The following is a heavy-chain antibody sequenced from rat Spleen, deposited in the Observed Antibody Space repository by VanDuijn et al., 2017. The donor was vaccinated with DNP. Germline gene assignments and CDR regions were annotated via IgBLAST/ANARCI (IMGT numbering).Heavy chain of an antibody. D-gene: IGHD1-1*01. J-gene: IGHJ3*01. CDR1: GFTFSNYD. CDR3: TRVYYSAEDWFAY. CDR2: VSSGGNT. Sequence: VQLVESGGGLVQPGRSMKLSCAASGFTFSNYDMAWVRQPPGKGLEWIAAVSSGGNTYYNSGLKSRLSISRDTSKSQVFLKMNSLQTEDTAIYFCTRVYYSAEDWFAYWGQGTLVTVSS. V-gene: IGHV2S12*01.